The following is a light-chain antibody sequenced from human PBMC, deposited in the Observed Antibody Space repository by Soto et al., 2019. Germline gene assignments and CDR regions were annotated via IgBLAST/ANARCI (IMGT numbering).Light chain of an antibody. CDR2: DVT. CDR1: TSDVGGYDY. Sequence: QSALTQPASVSGSPGQSITISCTGTTSDVGGYDYVSWYQQHPGKAPKLMIYDVTDRPSGVSDRFSGSKSGNTASLTISGLQAEDEANYSASSYPSSNTRFFETGTKVTAL. V-gene: IGLV2-14*03. J-gene: IGLJ1*01. CDR3: SSYPSSNTRF.